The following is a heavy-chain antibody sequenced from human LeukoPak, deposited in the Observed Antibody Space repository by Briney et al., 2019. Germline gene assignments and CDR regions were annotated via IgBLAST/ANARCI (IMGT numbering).Heavy chain of an antibody. CDR2: ISGSGGST. CDR1: GFTFSSYA. J-gene: IGHJ4*02. V-gene: IGHV3-23*01. Sequence: GGSLRLSCAASGFTFSSYAMSWVRQAPGKGLEWVSAISGSGGSTCYADSVKGRFTISRDNSKNTLYLQMSSLRAEDTAVYYCVKEDDYGDYANYWGQGTLVTVSS. D-gene: IGHD4-17*01. CDR3: VKEDDYGDYANY.